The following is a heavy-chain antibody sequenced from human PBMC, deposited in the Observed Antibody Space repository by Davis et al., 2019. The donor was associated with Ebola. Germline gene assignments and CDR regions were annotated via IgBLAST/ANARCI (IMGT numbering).Heavy chain of an antibody. CDR3: TTGSPWSGSCFDS. J-gene: IGHJ4*02. V-gene: IGHV3-15*01. D-gene: IGHD3-3*01. CDR1: GFTFSNVW. CDR2: IKSKSAGGTT. Sequence: PRGSLRLSCAASGFTFSNVWMAWVRLAPGKGLERIGRIKSKSAGGTTDYAAPVEGRFTISRDDSKNTLFLQMNSLKTEDTAVYYCTTGSPWSGSCFDSWGQGTLVTVSS.